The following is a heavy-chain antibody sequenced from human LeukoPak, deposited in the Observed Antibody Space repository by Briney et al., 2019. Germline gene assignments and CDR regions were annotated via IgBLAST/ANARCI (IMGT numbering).Heavy chain of an antibody. CDR3: ARDQSGSLVPLAAYMDV. J-gene: IGHJ6*03. V-gene: IGHV1-69*05. CDR1: GGTFSIYA. D-gene: IGHD5-12*01. Sequence: SVKVSCNASGGTFSIYANSWMRQAPGQGLEWMGKIIPVFRTANYAQKFQGRVTITTDESTSTVYMELSSLRSEDTAVYYCARDQSGSLVPLAAYMDVWGKGTTVTVSS. CDR2: IIPVFRTA.